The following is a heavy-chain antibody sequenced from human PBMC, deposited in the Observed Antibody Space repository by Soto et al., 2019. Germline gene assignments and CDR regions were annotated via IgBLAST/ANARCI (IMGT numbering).Heavy chain of an antibody. J-gene: IGHJ6*02. CDR1: GFTFSSYA. CDR3: ARDQESSSWLYYYYYGMDV. Sequence: GGSLRLSCAASGFTFSSYAMHWVRQAPGKGLEWVAVISYDGSNKYYADSVKGRFTISRDNSKNTLYLQMNSLRAEDTAVYYCARDQESSSWLYYYYYGMDVWGQGTTVTVSS. V-gene: IGHV3-30-3*01. D-gene: IGHD6-13*01. CDR2: ISYDGSNK.